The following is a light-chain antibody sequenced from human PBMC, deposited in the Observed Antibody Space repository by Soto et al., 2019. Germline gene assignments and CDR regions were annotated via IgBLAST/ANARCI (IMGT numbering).Light chain of an antibody. J-gene: IGKJ4*01. CDR2: GAS. Sequence: EIVMTQSPATLSVSPGERATLSCRASQSVSSNLAWYQQKPGQAPRLLIYGASTRATGIPARFSGSGSGTEFTLTIRSLQSEDFAVYYCQKYNNWLTFGGGTKGDIK. V-gene: IGKV3-15*01. CDR3: QKYNNWLT. CDR1: QSVSSN.